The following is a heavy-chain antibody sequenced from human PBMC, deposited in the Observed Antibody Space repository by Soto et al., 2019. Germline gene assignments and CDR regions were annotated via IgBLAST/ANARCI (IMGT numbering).Heavy chain of an antibody. D-gene: IGHD6-13*01. CDR2: ISHSGST. CDR1: GGSFSGYY. V-gene: IGHV4-34*01. CDR3: AVRRRNAAAGMGFDP. Sequence: SETLSLTCAVYGGSFSGYYWSWIRQPPGKGLEWIGEISHSGSTNYNPSLKSRVTISVDTSKNQFSLKLSSVTAADTAVYYCAVRRRNAAAGMGFDPWGQGTLVTVS. J-gene: IGHJ5*02.